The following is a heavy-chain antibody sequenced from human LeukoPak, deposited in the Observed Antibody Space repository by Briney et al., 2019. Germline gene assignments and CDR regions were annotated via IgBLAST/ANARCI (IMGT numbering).Heavy chain of an antibody. D-gene: IGHD1-26*01. CDR3: ARGLSGSYFDY. V-gene: IGHV3-30-3*01. CDR2: ISYDGSNK. J-gene: IGHJ4*02. Sequence: GGSLRLSCAASGFTFSGYAMHWVRQAPGKGLEWVAVISYDGSNKYYADSVKGRFTISRDNSKNTLYLQMNSLRAEDTAVYYCARGLSGSYFDYWGQGTLVTVSS. CDR1: GFTFSGYA.